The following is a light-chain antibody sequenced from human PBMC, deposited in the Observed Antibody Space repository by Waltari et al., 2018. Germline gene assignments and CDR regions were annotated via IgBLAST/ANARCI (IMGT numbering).Light chain of an antibody. Sequence: SYELKQPSSLSVSPGQTARINCSGNLLAQQYGYWYPQKPGQAPRLVLFKDNERPSGITERFSGSSSGTTVTLTISGVQAEDEADYYCQSADSSGPSVVFGGGTKLT. CDR2: KDN. CDR3: QSADSSGPSVV. V-gene: IGLV3-25*03. CDR1: LLAQQY. J-gene: IGLJ2*01.